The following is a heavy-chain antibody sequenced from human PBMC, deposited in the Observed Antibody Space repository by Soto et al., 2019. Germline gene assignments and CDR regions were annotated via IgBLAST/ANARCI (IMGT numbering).Heavy chain of an antibody. CDR1: GYTFTNYG. Sequence: ASVKVSCKASGYTFTNYGINWVRQAPGQGLEWMGWISPFTGDTHYTQSLQGRTTMTTDTSTSTAYMELRSLRSADTAVYYCARSCSGGSCHSAYWGQGTLVTVSS. D-gene: IGHD2-15*01. CDR3: ARSCSGGSCHSAY. CDR2: ISPFTGDT. J-gene: IGHJ4*02. V-gene: IGHV1-18*04.